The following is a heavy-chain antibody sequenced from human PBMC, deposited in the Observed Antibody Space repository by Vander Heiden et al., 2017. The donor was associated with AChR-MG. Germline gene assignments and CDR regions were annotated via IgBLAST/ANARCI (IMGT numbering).Heavy chain of an antibody. J-gene: IGHJ6*02. D-gene: IGHD3-16*01. CDR2: ISGGGGST. Sequence: EVQLLESGGGLVQPGGSLRLSCAASGFPFGSYARSGVRQAPGKGLEWVSAISGGGGSTYYADSVKGRFTISRDNSKNTLYLQMNSLRAEDTAVYYCAKVGLKLDRYGMDVWGQGTTVTVSS. CDR3: AKVGLKLDRYGMDV. V-gene: IGHV3-23*01. CDR1: GFPFGSYA.